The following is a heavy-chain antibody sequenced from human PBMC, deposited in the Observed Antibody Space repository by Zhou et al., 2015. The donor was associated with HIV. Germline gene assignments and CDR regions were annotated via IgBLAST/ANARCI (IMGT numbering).Heavy chain of an antibody. V-gene: IGHV3-30*07. CDR3: ARDRSPAFRGWYLDL. CDR1: GFTFINYA. J-gene: IGHJ2*01. D-gene: IGHD3-10*01. Sequence: VQLMESGGDVVQPGKSLKLSCAASGFTFINYAMHWVRQVPGKGLEWVTVISFDGRNKYYAGSVKGRFSISRDNTRDTLFLEMNNLRAEDTGVYYCARDRSPAFRGWYLDLWGLAPWSLSP. CDR2: ISFDGRNK.